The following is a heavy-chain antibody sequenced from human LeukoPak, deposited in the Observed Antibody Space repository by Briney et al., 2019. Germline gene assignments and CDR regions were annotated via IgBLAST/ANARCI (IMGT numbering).Heavy chain of an antibody. Sequence: SETLSLTCTVSCGSISSYYWSWFRQPPGKGLEWIVYIYYSGSTNYNPSLKSRVTISVDTSKNHFSLKLSSVTAEDTAVYYCARGTGPPLGYCSGGSCYGSYFDYWGQGTLVTVSS. V-gene: IGHV4-59*01. CDR2: IYYSGST. D-gene: IGHD2-15*01. CDR1: CGSISSYY. J-gene: IGHJ4*02. CDR3: ARGTGPPLGYCSGGSCYGSYFDY.